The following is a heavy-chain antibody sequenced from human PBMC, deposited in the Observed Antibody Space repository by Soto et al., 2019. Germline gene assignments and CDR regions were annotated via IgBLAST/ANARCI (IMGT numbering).Heavy chain of an antibody. CDR2: IYPGDSDT. CDR1: GYSFTSYW. CDR3: ARLQTPYSSGWYFDY. V-gene: IGHV5-51*01. J-gene: IGHJ4*02. D-gene: IGHD6-19*01. Sequence: GESLKISCKGSGYSFTSYWIGWVRQMPGKGLEWMGIIYPGDSDTRYSPSFQGQVTISADKSISTAYLQWSSLKASDTAMYYCARLQTPYSSGWYFDYWGQGTLVTVSS.